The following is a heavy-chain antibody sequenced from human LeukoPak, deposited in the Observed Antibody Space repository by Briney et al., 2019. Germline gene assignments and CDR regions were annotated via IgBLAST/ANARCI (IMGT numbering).Heavy chain of an antibody. D-gene: IGHD4-17*01. CDR3: ARDPGDTYHDWYFDL. J-gene: IGHJ2*01. Sequence: PGGSLRLSCATDGYTFSSFGMNWVRQAPGRGLEWVSYISSTSSTREYADSVKGRFTVSRDNAKKSLYLQMNSLRDDDTAVYYCARDPGDTYHDWYFDLWGRGTVVTVSS. CDR2: ISSTSSTR. V-gene: IGHV3-48*02. CDR1: GYTFSSFG.